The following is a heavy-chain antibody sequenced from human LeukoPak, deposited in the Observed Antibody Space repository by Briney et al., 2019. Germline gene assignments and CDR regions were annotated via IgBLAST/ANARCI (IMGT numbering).Heavy chain of an antibody. CDR3: AKGGRVQRTDS. J-gene: IGHJ4*02. V-gene: IGHV3-23*01. D-gene: IGHD1-1*01. CDR1: GFTFSSSA. Sequence: PGGSLRLSCAASGFTFSSSAMTWVRQAPGKGLEWVSTIGATGGDTYYATSVRGHFTISRDNSQNTLFLQMSRLRAEDTAVYYCAKGGRVQRTDSWGQGTLVTVSS. CDR2: IGATGGDT.